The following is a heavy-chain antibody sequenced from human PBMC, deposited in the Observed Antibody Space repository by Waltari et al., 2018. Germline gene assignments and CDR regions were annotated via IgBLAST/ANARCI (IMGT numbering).Heavy chain of an antibody. V-gene: IGHV3-7*03. D-gene: IGHD3-16*01. CDR2: IKHDGSEE. J-gene: IGHJ4*02. CDR1: GFPFSRNW. Sequence: EVQLVESGGGLVKHGGSLRPSCAASGFPFSRNWMSWVRQAPGKGLEWVGNIKHDGSEEWFVDSVKGRFTISRDNAKNLMWLQMNSLRAEDTAVYYCARDAARGTIDYWGQGTLVTVSS. CDR3: ARDAARGTIDY.